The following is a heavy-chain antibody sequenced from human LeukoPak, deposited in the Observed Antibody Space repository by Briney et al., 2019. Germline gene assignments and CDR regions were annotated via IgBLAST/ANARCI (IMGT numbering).Heavy chain of an antibody. CDR2: ISYDGSNK. Sequence: GRSLRLSCAASGFTFSSYAMHWVRQAPGKGLEWVAVISYDGSNKYYVDSVKGQFTISRDNSKNTLYLQMDSLRAEDTAVYYCARLRSYYDSSGYDYWGQGTLVTVSS. CDR3: ARLRSYYDSSGYDY. V-gene: IGHV3-30-3*01. CDR1: GFTFSSYA. D-gene: IGHD3-22*01. J-gene: IGHJ4*02.